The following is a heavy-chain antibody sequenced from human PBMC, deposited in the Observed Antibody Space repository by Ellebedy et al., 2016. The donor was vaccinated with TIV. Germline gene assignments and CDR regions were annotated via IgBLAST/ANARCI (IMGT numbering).Heavy chain of an antibody. CDR2: IFTGGTT. CDR1: GFTFSSYS. CDR3: ARDEGAGTIDY. Sequence: GESLKISCAASGFTFSSYSINWVRQAPGKGLEWVSVIFTGGTTFYADSVKDRFTISRDNSQNTLYLQMNSLRPEDSAVYYCARDEGAGTIDYWGQGTRVTVSS. D-gene: IGHD1-1*01. V-gene: IGHV3-53*05. J-gene: IGHJ4*02.